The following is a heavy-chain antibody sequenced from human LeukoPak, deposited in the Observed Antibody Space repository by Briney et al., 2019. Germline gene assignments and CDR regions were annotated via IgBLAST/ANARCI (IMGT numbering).Heavy chain of an antibody. J-gene: IGHJ5*02. CDR3: ARDPIYGSSWSAGWFDP. CDR2: IKQDGSEK. Sequence: PGGSLRLSCAASGFTFSSYWMSWVRQAPGKGLEWVANIKQDGSEKYYVDSVKGRFTISRDNAKNSLYLQMNSLRAEDTAVYYCARDPIYGSSWSAGWFDPWGQGTLVTVSS. V-gene: IGHV3-7*03. D-gene: IGHD6-13*01. CDR1: GFTFSSYW.